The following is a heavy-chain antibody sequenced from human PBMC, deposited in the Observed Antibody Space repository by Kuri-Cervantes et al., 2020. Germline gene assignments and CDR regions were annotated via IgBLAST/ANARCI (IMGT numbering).Heavy chain of an antibody. V-gene: IGHV3-23*01. J-gene: IGHJ5*02. Sequence: GESLKISCAVSGFTFSSYAMNWVRQAPGKGLEWVSAISGSGGSTYYADSVKGRFTISRDNSKSTLHLQMDRLSGEDTAVYYCARESPRAFRFDPWGQGTLVTVSS. CDR2: ISGSGGST. CDR3: ARESPRAFRFDP. CDR1: GFTFSSYA.